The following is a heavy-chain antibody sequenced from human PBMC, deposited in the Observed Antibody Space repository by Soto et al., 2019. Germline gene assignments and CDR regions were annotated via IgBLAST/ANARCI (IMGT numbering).Heavy chain of an antibody. CDR1: GFTFIRYA. V-gene: IGHV3-23*01. CDR3: AKDRDLRGVSKFH. J-gene: IGHJ1*01. CDR2: ISGSGGGT. Sequence: PGGPLSLSDAPSGFTFIRYAMSWVRQAPRKGVEWVSAISGSGGGTYYGDAVKGRFTISRDDPKNTLDLLLHSLRAEAATGFYCAKDRDLRGVSKFHWGQGTLDTAS. D-gene: IGHD3-10*01.